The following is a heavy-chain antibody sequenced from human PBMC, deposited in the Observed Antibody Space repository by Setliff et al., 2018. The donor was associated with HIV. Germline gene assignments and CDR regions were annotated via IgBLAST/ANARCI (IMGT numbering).Heavy chain of an antibody. J-gene: IGHJ4*02. CDR2: INPSGGST. V-gene: IGHV1-46*01. Sequence: RASVKVSCKASGYTFTDYYMHWVRQAPGQGLEWMGIINPSGGSTTYAQKFQGRVTMTRDQFFLKLTSVTADDTAIYYCARGPPFAYWGQGLLVPSPQ. CDR1: GYTFTDYY. CDR3: ARGPPFAY.